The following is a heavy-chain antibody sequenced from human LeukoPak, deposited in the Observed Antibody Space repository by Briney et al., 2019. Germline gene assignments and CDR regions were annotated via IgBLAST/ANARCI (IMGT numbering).Heavy chain of an antibody. CDR3: ARVFEEYGDYLGDY. Sequence: ASVKVSCKASGYTFTSYGITWVRQAPGQGLEWMGWVSAYNGNTNYAQKLQGRVTMTTDTSTSTAYMELSSLRSEDTAVYYCARVFEEYGDYLGDYWGQGALVTVSS. CDR2: VSAYNGNT. J-gene: IGHJ4*02. V-gene: IGHV1-18*01. D-gene: IGHD4-17*01. CDR1: GYTFTSYG.